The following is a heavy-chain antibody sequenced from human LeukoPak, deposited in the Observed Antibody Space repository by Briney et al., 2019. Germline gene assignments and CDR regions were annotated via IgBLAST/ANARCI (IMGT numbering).Heavy chain of an antibody. V-gene: IGHV3-48*01. J-gene: IGHJ4*02. CDR1: GFTFDHYS. CDR2: ISSGGVTV. CDR3: ARSMITFGGAIDF. D-gene: IGHD3-16*01. Sequence: GGSLRLSCAASGFTFDHYSVNWVRQAPGKGLEWISYISSGGVTVYYADSVKGRFTCSRDNAGNSLYLQMNSLRVEDTAVYYCARSMITFGGAIDFWGRGTQVTVST.